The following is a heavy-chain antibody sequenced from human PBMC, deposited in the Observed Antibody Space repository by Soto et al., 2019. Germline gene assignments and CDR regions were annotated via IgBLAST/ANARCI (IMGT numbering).Heavy chain of an antibody. D-gene: IGHD3-3*01. Sequence: QVQLVQSGAEVKKPGSSVKVSCKASGGTFSSYAISWVRQAPGQGLEWMGGIIPIFGTANYAQKFQGRVTITADESTSTAYMELSSLRSEDTAVYYCARPRGRLLSKGFPAFDIWGQGTMVTVSS. CDR3: ARPRGRLLSKGFPAFDI. CDR2: IIPIFGTA. V-gene: IGHV1-69*01. J-gene: IGHJ3*02. CDR1: GGTFSSYA.